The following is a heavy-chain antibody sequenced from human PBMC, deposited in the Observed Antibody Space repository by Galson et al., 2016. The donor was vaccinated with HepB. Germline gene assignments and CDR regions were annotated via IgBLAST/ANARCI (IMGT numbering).Heavy chain of an antibody. CDR1: GGTFSTYG. D-gene: IGHD3-9*01. V-gene: IGHV1-69*13. CDR2: IIPISNTA. Sequence: SVKVSCKASGGTFSTYGISWVRRAPGLGLEWMGGIIPISNTANYAQKFQGSVTITADESTTTVSMELTSLRSEDTAVYYCARPSLTGYYIPCDYWGQGTLVTVSS. J-gene: IGHJ4*02. CDR3: ARPSLTGYYIPCDY.